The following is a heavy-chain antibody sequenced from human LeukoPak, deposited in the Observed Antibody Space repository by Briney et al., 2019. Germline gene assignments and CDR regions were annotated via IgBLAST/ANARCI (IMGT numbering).Heavy chain of an antibody. D-gene: IGHD5-24*01. CDR1: GITFSSYG. CDR2: IRYDGSNK. V-gene: IGHV3-30*02. Sequence: GGSLRLSCAASGITFSSYGMHWVRQAPGKGLEWVAFIRYDGSNKYYADSVKGRFTISRDNSKNTLYPQMNSLRAEDTAVYYCANRGDGYNYPGGYWGQGTLVTVSS. J-gene: IGHJ4*02. CDR3: ANRGDGYNYPGGY.